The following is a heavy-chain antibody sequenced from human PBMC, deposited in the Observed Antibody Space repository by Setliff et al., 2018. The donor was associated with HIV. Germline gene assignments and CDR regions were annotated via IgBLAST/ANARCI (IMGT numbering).Heavy chain of an antibody. Sequence: VSGGSISSYYWSWIRQPPGKGLEWIGHIHYGGGTYYNPSLESRVSISRDTSKNQFSLNLRDVTAGDTALYYCARAVIRREDRGMWTKLWSAPNHMDVWGKGITVTVSS. J-gene: IGHJ6*03. D-gene: IGHD3-10*01. V-gene: IGHV4-59*01. CDR1: GGSISSYY. CDR3: ARAVIRREDRGMWTKLWSAPNHMDV. CDR2: IHYGGGT.